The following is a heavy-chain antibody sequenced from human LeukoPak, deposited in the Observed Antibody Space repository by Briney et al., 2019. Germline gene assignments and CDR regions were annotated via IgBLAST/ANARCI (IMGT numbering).Heavy chain of an antibody. CDR1: GYIFTKYV. Sequence: ASGKVSCTASGYIFTKYVVNWERQAPGQRPEWMGWIKAGNGDTKYSKNFQDRLTITRDTSASTVYMELSSLTSEDTALYYCARDDCGDTCYPGGYWGQGTLVTVSS. J-gene: IGHJ4*02. V-gene: IGHV1-3*01. CDR2: IKAGNGDT. CDR3: ARDDCGDTCYPGGY. D-gene: IGHD2-21*01.